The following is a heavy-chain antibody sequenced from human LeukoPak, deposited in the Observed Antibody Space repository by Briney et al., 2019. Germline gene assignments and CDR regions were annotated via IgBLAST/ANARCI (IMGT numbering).Heavy chain of an antibody. V-gene: IGHV3-33*05. Sequence: PGRSLRLSCAASGFTFSVHAMHWVRQGPGKGLEWVASISYDGRNSHYADSVKGRFTISRDNSKSTLNLQMNSLRDEDTAVYYCARDKYSVGYYYDSSTDAFDIWGQGTMVTVSS. J-gene: IGHJ3*02. D-gene: IGHD3-22*01. CDR3: ARDKYSVGYYYDSSTDAFDI. CDR2: ISYDGRNS. CDR1: GFTFSVHA.